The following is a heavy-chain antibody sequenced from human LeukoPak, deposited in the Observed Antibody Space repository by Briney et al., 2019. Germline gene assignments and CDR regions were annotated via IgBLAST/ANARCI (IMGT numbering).Heavy chain of an antibody. Sequence: SETLSLTCTVSGGSISSSSYYWGWIRQPPGKGLEWIGSIYCSGSTYYNPSLKSRVTISVDTSKNQFSLKLSSVTAADTAVYYCARGGDYYDSSGYFNRAFDIWGQGTMVTVSS. CDR2: IYCSGST. J-gene: IGHJ3*02. D-gene: IGHD3-22*01. V-gene: IGHV4-39*01. CDR3: ARGGDYYDSSGYFNRAFDI. CDR1: GGSISSSSYY.